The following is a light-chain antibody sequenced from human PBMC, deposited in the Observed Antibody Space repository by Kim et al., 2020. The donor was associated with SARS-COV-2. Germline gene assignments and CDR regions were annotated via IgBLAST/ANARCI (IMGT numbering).Light chain of an antibody. CDR2: DAA. Sequence: PGEGPILSGRASQSIGISLGWYQHKPGQAPRLLIYDAAIRAAGIPDRFSGGGSGTDFTLTIGSLEPEDFAVYYCQQRNNWPPAVTFGGGTKVDIK. V-gene: IGKV3-11*01. J-gene: IGKJ4*01. CDR3: QQRNNWPPAVT. CDR1: QSIGIS.